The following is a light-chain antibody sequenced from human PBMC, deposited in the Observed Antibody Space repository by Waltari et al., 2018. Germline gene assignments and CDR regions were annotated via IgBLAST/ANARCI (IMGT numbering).Light chain of an antibody. Sequence: QSALTQPASVSGSPGQSITISCTGTSSDVAGYNSVSWYQQHPGKAPKLMIYDGSIRPSGVSTRFSGAKSGNTASLTISGLQTDDEADYFCSSYTYISPYVFGPGTKVTVL. J-gene: IGLJ1*01. CDR1: SSDVAGYNS. CDR3: SSYTYISPYV. CDR2: DGS. V-gene: IGLV2-14*03.